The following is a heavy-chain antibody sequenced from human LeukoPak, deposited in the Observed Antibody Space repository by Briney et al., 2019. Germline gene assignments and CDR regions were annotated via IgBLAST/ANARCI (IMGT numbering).Heavy chain of an antibody. CDR1: GFTFSSYG. Sequence: PGGSLRLSCAASGFTFSSYGMHWVRQAPGKGLEWVAVISYDGSNKYYADSVKGRLTISRDNSKNTLYLQMNSLRAEDTAVYYCAREGVPAAIIDYWGQGTLVTVSS. J-gene: IGHJ4*02. CDR2: ISYDGSNK. CDR3: AREGVPAAIIDY. V-gene: IGHV3-30*03. D-gene: IGHD2-2*01.